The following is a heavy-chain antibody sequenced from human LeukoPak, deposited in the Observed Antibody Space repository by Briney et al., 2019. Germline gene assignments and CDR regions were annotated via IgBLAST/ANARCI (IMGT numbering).Heavy chain of an antibody. Sequence: GGSLRLSCAASGFTFSNAWMSWVRQAPGKGLVWVSRINTDASSTSYADSVKGRFTISRDNAKNTLYLQMNSLRAEDTAVYYCASGTTVLPDYWGQGTLVTVSS. CDR2: INTDASST. J-gene: IGHJ4*02. CDR1: GFTFSNAW. V-gene: IGHV3-74*01. D-gene: IGHD4-11*01. CDR3: ASGTTVLPDY.